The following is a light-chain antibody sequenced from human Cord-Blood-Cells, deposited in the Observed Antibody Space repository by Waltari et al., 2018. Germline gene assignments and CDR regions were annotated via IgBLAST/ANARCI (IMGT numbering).Light chain of an antibody. V-gene: IGLV2-14*01. CDR2: DVS. CDR3: SSYTSSSTRV. J-gene: IGLJ2*01. CDR1: SCDVGGYNY. Sequence: QSALTQPASVSGSPGQSITISCTGTSCDVGGYNYVPWYQQHPGKAPKLMIYDVSNRPSGVSNRFSGSKSGNTASLTISGLQAEDEADYYCSSYTSSSTRVFGGGTKLTVL.